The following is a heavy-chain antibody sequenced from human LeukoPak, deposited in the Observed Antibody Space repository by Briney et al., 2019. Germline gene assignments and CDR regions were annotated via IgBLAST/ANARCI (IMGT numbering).Heavy chain of an antibody. CDR3: ARAIAAAGNFDY. CDR1: GYTFTSYA. V-gene: IGHV1-3*01. Sequence: ASVKVSCKASGYTFTSYAMHWVRQAPGQRLEWMGWINAGNGNTKYSQKFQGRVTITADKSTSTAYMELSSLRSEDTAVYYCARAIAAAGNFDYWGQGTLVTVSS. J-gene: IGHJ4*02. CDR2: INAGNGNT. D-gene: IGHD6-13*01.